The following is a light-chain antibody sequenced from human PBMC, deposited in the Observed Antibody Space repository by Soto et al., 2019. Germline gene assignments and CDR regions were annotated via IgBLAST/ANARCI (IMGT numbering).Light chain of an antibody. CDR2: DAS. J-gene: IGKJ4*01. CDR1: QSVDSK. CDR3: QQYYVWNT. Sequence: EIVMTQSPATLSVSPGERAIFSCRASQSVDSKLAWYHQKLGQAPRLLIYDASTRATGIPARFSGSGSGTEFTLTISSLQSEDFAIYYCQQYYVWNTFGGGTKVEIK. V-gene: IGKV3D-15*01.